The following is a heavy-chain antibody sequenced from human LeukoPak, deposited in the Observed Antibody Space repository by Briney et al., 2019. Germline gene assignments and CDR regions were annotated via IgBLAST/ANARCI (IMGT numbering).Heavy chain of an antibody. Sequence: GGSLRLSCAGSGFTFSDAWMSWVRQTPAKGLEWVSRFKSKIDGGTTDYAAFVKGRFTISRDDLRNTVYLQMNSLKSEDTAVYYCTTRGGFGYWGQGTLVTVSS. CDR1: GFTFSDAW. V-gene: IGHV3-15*01. CDR2: FKSKIDGGTT. J-gene: IGHJ4*02. D-gene: IGHD2-15*01. CDR3: TTRGGFGY.